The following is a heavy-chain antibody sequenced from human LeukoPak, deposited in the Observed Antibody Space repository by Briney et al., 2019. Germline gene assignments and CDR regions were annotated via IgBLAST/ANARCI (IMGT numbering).Heavy chain of an antibody. J-gene: IGHJ4*02. D-gene: IGHD7-27*01. CDR3: ARDLGDLGDY. V-gene: IGHV1-2*06. Sequence: EWMGRINPNSGGTNYAQKFQGRVTMTRDTSISTAYMELSRPRSDDTAVYYCARDLGDLGDYWGQGTLVTVSS. CDR2: INPNSGGT.